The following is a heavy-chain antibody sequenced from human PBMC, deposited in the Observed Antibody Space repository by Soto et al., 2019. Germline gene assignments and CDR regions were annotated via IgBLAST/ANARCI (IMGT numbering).Heavy chain of an antibody. V-gene: IGHV3-23*01. Sequence: GGSLRLSCAASGSTFNSYAMSWVRQAPGKGLEWVSAISASGDSTYYADAVKGRFTISRDNSKNTLYLQMNSLRAEDTAVYYCAKDDRKDILLMVYAHPDYYYYGMHVSAQGTTVTVS. CDR2: ISASGDST. CDR1: GSTFNSYA. D-gene: IGHD2-8*01. J-gene: IGHJ6*02. CDR3: AKDDRKDILLMVYAHPDYYYYGMHV.